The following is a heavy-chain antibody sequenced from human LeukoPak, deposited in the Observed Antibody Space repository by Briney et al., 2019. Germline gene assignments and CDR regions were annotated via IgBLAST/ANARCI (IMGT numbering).Heavy chain of an antibody. CDR3: ARHGSEWAFDY. Sequence: PSETLSLTCTVSGGPISSYYWSWIRQPPGKGLEWIGFIDYSGSTNYNPSLKSRVTISVDTSKNQFSLKLSSVTAADTAVYYCARHGSEWAFDYWGQGSLVTASS. J-gene: IGHJ4*02. CDR2: IDYSGST. V-gene: IGHV4-59*08. D-gene: IGHD6-19*01. CDR1: GGPISSYY.